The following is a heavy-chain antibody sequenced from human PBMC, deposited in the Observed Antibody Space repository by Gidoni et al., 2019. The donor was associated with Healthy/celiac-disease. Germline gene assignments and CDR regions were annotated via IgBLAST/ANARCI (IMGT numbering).Heavy chain of an antibody. Sequence: QVQLVQSGAEVQKPGSSVTLSCQASGGTFSSYAISWVRQAPGQGLEWMGGIIPNYGTANYAQKFQGRVTITADESTSTAYMELSSLGSEDTAVYYCARGGSIVVVPAALGGMDVWGQGTTVTVSS. V-gene: IGHV1-69*01. CDR3: ARGGSIVVVPAALGGMDV. CDR2: IIPNYGTA. J-gene: IGHJ6*02. CDR1: GGTFSSYA. D-gene: IGHD2-2*01.